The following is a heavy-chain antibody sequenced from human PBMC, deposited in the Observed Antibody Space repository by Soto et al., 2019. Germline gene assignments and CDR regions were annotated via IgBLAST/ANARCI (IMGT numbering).Heavy chain of an antibody. D-gene: IGHD1-26*01. CDR2: SIPLLDIA. Sequence: QVQLVQSGAEVKKPGSSVRVSCKASGDTFNSQTFSWVRQAPGQGLEWMGRSIPLLDIANFAQKFQGRLTLSADTSTTTAHMEVSRLRSEDTAIYYCATCYSGTWGQGTLVTVSA. J-gene: IGHJ4*02. CDR3: ATCYSGT. V-gene: IGHV1-69*02. CDR1: GDTFNSQT.